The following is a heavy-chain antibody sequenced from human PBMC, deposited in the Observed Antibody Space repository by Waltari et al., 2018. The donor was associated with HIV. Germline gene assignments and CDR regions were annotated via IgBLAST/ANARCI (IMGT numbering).Heavy chain of an antibody. D-gene: IGHD5-12*01. CDR2: TYYRSKWYH. J-gene: IGHJ6*02. Sequence: HLQQSGPGLVKPSQTLSLTCAISGDSVSSNNAAWNWIRQSPSRGLEWLGRTYYRSKWYHDYAVSMKSRLTINPDTSKNQFSLQVNSVTPEDTAVYYCVRSHAGPYEYYILDVWGQGTTVTVSS. V-gene: IGHV6-1*01. CDR3: VRSHAGPYEYYILDV. CDR1: GDSVSSNNAA.